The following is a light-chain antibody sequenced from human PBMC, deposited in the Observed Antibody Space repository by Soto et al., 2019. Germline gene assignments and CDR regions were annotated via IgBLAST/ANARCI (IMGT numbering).Light chain of an antibody. CDR2: GAS. V-gene: IGKV3-20*01. J-gene: IGKJ1*01. CDR3: QRYGSSPRT. CDR1: QSVSSSY. Sequence: EIVLTQSPGTLSLSPGERATLSCRASQSVSSSYLAWYQQKPGQAPRLLIYGASSRATGIPDRFSGSGSGTDFTLTNSRLEPENFAVYYCQRYGSSPRTFGQGTKVEIK.